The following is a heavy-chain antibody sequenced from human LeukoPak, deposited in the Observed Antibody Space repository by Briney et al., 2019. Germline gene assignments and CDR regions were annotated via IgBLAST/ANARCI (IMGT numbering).Heavy chain of an antibody. V-gene: IGHV3-23*01. CDR3: AKIGYGSGSSKRYYFDY. CDR1: GFTFSSYA. J-gene: IGHJ4*02. Sequence: GGSLRLSCAASGFTFSSYAMSWVRQAPGKGLEWVSAISGSGGSTYYADSVKGRFTMSRDNSKNTLYLQMNSLRAEDTALYYCAKIGYGSGSSKRYYFDYWGQGTLVTVSS. CDR2: ISGSGGST. D-gene: IGHD3-10*01.